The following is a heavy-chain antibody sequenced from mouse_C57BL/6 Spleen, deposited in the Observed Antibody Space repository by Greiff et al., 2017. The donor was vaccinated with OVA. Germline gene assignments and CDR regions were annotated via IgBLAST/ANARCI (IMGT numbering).Heavy chain of an antibody. CDR2: IDPSDSET. D-gene: IGHD1-1*01. CDR3: ARGGYYGSSYMDY. Sequence: QVQLQQPGAELVRPGSSVKLSCKASGYTFTSYWMHWVKQRPIQGLEWIGNIDPSDSETHYNQKFKDKATLTVDKSSSAAYMQLSSLTSEDSAVYYCARGGYYGSSYMDYWGQGTSVTVSS. V-gene: IGHV1-52*01. CDR1: GYTFTSYW. J-gene: IGHJ4*01.